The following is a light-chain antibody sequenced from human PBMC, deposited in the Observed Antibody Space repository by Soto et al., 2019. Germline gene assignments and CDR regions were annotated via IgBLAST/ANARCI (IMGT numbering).Light chain of an antibody. V-gene: IGLV2-23*01. J-gene: IGLJ1*01. CDR2: EGS. CDR1: GSDVGSYNL. Sequence: QSALTQPASVSGSPRQSITISCTGTGSDVGSYNLVSWYQQHPDKAPKLIIYEGSKRPSGVSNRFSGSKSGNTASLTISGLQAEDEADYYCCSYVRSTTPFDVFGTGTKVTVL. CDR3: CSYVRSTTPFDV.